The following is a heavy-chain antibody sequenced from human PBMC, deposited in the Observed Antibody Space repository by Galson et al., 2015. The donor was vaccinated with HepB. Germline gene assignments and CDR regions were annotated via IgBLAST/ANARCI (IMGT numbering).Heavy chain of an antibody. CDR1: GFIFSNYA. J-gene: IGHJ4*02. D-gene: IGHD6-13*01. CDR2: ISGSGTST. V-gene: IGHV3-23*01. Sequence: SLRLSCAASGFIFSNYAMNWVRQAPGKGLEWVSVISGSGTSTYYADSVKGRFSISRDNSMNTLYLQMHSLRVEDTALYYCAKREGSSWTTFDYWGQGTLVTVSS. CDR3: AKREGSSWTTFDY.